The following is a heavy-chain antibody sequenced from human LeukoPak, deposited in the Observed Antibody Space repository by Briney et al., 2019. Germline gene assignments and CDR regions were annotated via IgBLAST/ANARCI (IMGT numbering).Heavy chain of an antibody. D-gene: IGHD2-2*01. V-gene: IGHV1-24*01. CDR1: GYTLTELS. CDR2: FDPADGET. J-gene: IGHJ6*02. Sequence: GASVKVSCKVSGYTLTELSMRWVRQAPGKGLEWMGGFDPADGETIYAQKFQGRVSMTEDTSTDTAYMELSSLRSEDTAVYYCANLLLEIAVESGVHGRDVWGQGTTVTVSS. CDR3: ANLLLEIAVESGVHGRDV.